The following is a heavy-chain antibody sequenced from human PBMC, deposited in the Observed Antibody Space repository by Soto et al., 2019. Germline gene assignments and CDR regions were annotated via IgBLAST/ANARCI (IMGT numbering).Heavy chain of an antibody. V-gene: IGHV3-53*02. J-gene: IGHJ6*02. D-gene: IGHD5-18*01. CDR1: GLAVTSHY. CDR3: ARVDTYDYYYSMDV. CDR2: VYSSGTT. Sequence: VQLVETGGGLIQPGGSLSLSCAASGLAVTSHYMSWVRQAPGKGMVWVSIVYSSGTTYYADSVKGRFTFSRDKSKNTIYLHMRNLRAEDTAVYYCARVDTYDYYYSMDVWGQGTTVTVSS.